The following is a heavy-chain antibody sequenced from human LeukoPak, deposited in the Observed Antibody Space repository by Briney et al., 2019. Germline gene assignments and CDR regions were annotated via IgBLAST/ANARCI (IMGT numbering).Heavy chain of an antibody. CDR1: GYTFTGYY. D-gene: IGHD3-3*01. CDR2: INPNSGGT. J-gene: IGHJ6*03. CDR3: ARGRGVDFWSGYHKYYMDV. V-gene: IGHV1-2*02. Sequence: ASVKVSCKASGYTFTGYYMHWVRQAPGQGLEWMGWINPNSGGTNYAQKFQGRVTMTRDTSISTAYMELSRLRSEDTAVYYCARGRGVDFWSGYHKYYMDVWGKGTTVTVSS.